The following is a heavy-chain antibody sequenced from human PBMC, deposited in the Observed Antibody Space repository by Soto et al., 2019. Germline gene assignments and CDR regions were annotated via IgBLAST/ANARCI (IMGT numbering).Heavy chain of an antibody. CDR3: ARDPCRRGSTSCITLYGMDV. J-gene: IGHJ6*02. D-gene: IGHD2-2*01. V-gene: IGHV3-33*01. CDR1: GFTFSSYV. Sequence: PGGSLRLSCAASGFTFSSYVMHGVRQAPGKGLEWVAVIWYDGSNKYYADSVKGRFTISRDNSKNTLYLQMNSLRAEDTAVYYCARDPCRRGSTSCITLYGMDVWGQGTLVTVSS. CDR2: IWYDGSNK.